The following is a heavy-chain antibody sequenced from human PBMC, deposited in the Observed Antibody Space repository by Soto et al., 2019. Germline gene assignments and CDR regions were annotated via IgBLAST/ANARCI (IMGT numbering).Heavy chain of an antibody. CDR1: GGTTGYSA. Sequence: GASAKVSCEACGGTTGYSACSWVRQDPEQGLEWLGGIMPIFGRPDYAQKFRDRVTITADESTSSAHMELSSLRSEDTAVYYCAIWVKEAGIGGNYYYGMDVWGQGATVTVSS. D-gene: IGHD6-19*01. CDR2: IMPIFGRP. CDR3: AIWVKEAGIGGNYYYGMDV. V-gene: IGHV1-69*13. J-gene: IGHJ6*02.